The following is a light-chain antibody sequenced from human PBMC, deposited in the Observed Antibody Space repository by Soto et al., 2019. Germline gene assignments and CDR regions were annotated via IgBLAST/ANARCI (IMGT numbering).Light chain of an antibody. Sequence: QPVLTQSPSASASLGASVKLTCTLSSGHSNYAIAWHQQQPEKGPRYLMKLNSDGRHIKGDGIPDRFSGSSSGAKRYLTISGLQSDDEADYYCQVWDSGIRVFGGGTKLTVL. V-gene: IGLV4-69*01. CDR3: QVWDSGIRV. CDR2: LNSDGRH. CDR1: SGHSNYA. J-gene: IGLJ3*02.